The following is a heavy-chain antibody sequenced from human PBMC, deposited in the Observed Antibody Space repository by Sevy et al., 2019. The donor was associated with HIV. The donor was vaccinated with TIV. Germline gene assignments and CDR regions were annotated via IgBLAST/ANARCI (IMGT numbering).Heavy chain of an antibody. CDR2: ISSSSSYI. V-gene: IGHV3-21*01. J-gene: IGHJ4*02. Sequence: GGSLRLSCAASGFTFSSYSMNWVRQAPGKGLEWVSSISSSSSYIYKADSVKGRFTISRDNAKNSLYLQMNSLRAEDTAVYYFASARGYYDSSGYYSTLFFDYWGQGTLVTVSS. D-gene: IGHD3-22*01. CDR1: GFTFSSYS. CDR3: ASARGYYDSSGYYSTLFFDY.